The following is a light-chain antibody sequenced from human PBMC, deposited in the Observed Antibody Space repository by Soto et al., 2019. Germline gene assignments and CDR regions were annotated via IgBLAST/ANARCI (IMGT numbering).Light chain of an antibody. Sequence: QSALTQPASVSGSPGQSITISCTGTSSDVGGYNYVSWYQQHPGKAPKLMIYDGSNRPSGVSNRFSGSKSGNTGSLTISGLQAEDEADYYCSSYTSSCTPVVFGGGTKVTVL. J-gene: IGLJ2*01. CDR1: SSDVGGYNY. V-gene: IGLV2-14*01. CDR2: DGS. CDR3: SSYTSSCTPVV.